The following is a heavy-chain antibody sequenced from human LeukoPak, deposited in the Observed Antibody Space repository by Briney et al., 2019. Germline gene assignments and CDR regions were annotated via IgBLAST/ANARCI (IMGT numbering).Heavy chain of an antibody. J-gene: IGHJ6*03. CDR3: ARDCVAAAGYYYYMDV. Sequence: ASVTVSYTASGYTFTIYYMHWVRQAPGQGLERMGIINPSGGNTSYAQKFQGRVTMTRDMSTSTVYMELSSLRSEDTAVYYCARDCVAAAGYYYYMDVWGKGTTVTVSS. CDR1: GYTFTIYY. CDR2: INPSGGNT. D-gene: IGHD6-13*01. V-gene: IGHV1-46*01.